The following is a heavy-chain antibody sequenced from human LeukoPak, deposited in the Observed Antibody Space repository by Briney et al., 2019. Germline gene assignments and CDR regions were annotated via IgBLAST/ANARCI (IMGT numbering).Heavy chain of an antibody. CDR3: ARRYCSGGSCYRGNNWFDP. V-gene: IGHV1-8*02. Sequence: ASVRVSCKASGYTFTSYGINWVRQATGQGLEWMGRMNPNSGNTGYAQKFQGRVTMTRNTSISTAYMELSSLRSEDTAVYYCARRYCSGGSCYRGNNWFDPWGQGTLVTVSS. CDR2: MNPNSGNT. D-gene: IGHD2-15*01. J-gene: IGHJ5*02. CDR1: GYTFTSYG.